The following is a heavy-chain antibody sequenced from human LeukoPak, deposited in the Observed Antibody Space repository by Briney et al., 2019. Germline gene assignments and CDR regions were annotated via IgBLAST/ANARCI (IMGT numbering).Heavy chain of an antibody. V-gene: IGHV4-34*01. D-gene: IGHD6-6*01. CDR2: INHSGST. Sequence: SETLSLTCAVYGGSFSGYYWSWIRQPPGKGLEWIGEINHSGSTDYNPSLKSRVTISVDTSKNQFSLKLSSVTAADTAVYYCARGSAKYSSSPRLLYYSDYWGQGTLVTVSS. CDR3: ARGSAKYSSSPRLLYYSDY. J-gene: IGHJ4*02. CDR1: GGSFSGYY.